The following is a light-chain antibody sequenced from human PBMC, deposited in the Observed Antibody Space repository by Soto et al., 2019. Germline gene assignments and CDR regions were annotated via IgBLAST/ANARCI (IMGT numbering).Light chain of an antibody. V-gene: IGLV1-40*01. Sequence: QSVLTQPPSVSGAPGQRVTISCTGSSSNIGAGYDVHWYQQLPGTAPKLLIYGNSNRPSGVPDRFSGSKSGTSDSLAITGLQAEDESDYYFQSYVSSLSGSVFGGGTQRTVL. CDR3: QSYVSSLSGSV. CDR2: GNS. J-gene: IGLJ2*01. CDR1: SSNIGAGYD.